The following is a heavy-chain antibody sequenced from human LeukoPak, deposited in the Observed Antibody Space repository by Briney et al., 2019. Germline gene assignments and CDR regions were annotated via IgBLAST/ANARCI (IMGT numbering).Heavy chain of an antibody. D-gene: IGHD5-18*01. CDR2: IYYSGST. CDR3: ASDLDTAMVIGY. Sequence: SETLSLTCTVSGGSISSYYWSWIRQPPGKGLEWIGSIYYSGSTYYNPSLKSRVTISVDTSKNQFSLKLSSVTAADTAVYYCASDLDTAMVIGYWGQGTLVTVSS. CDR1: GGSISSYY. J-gene: IGHJ4*02. V-gene: IGHV4-39*07.